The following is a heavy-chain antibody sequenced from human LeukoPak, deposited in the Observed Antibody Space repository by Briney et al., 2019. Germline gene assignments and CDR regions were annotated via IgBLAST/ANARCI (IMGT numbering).Heavy chain of an antibody. CDR1: GGSISSDY. D-gene: IGHD2-15*01. Sequence: SETLSLTCTVSGGSISSDYWSWIRQPPGKGLEWIGYIYYSGSTNYNPSLKSRVTISVDTSKNQFSLKLSSVTAADTAVYYCARGPASGYCSGGSCYSDYYYYG. J-gene: IGHJ6*01. CDR3: ARGPASGYCSGGSCYSDYYYYG. CDR2: IYYSGST. V-gene: IGHV4-59*01.